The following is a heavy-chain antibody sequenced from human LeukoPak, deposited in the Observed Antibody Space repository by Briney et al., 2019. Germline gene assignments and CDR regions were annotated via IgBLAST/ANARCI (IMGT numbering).Heavy chain of an antibody. V-gene: IGHV1-69*13. CDR3: ARGTSMVAAPQSLDY. Sequence: SVKVSYNASGGTFSSYAISWVRQAPGQGLEWMGGIIPIFGTANYAQKFQGRVTITADESTSTAYMELSSLRSEDTAVYYCARGTSMVAAPQSLDYWGQGTLVTVSS. J-gene: IGHJ4*02. CDR2: IIPIFGTA. CDR1: GGTFSSYA. D-gene: IGHD2-15*01.